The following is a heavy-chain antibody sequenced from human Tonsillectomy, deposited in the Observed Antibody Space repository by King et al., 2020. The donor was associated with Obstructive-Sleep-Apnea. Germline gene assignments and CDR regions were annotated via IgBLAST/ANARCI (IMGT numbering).Heavy chain of an antibody. Sequence: VQLVESGAEVKKPGASVKISCKASGYILTSYDMHWVRPVPGQGLEWMGVCNPGGGATTRAQWFQGSVSMTTDTSTSTVYTELRRLRSEDTAVYFCARDSGFAPFDFWGRGTLVAVSS. V-gene: IGHV1-46*01. J-gene: IGHJ4*02. CDR2: CNPGGGAT. CDR3: ARDSGFAPFDF. CDR1: GYILTSYD. D-gene: IGHD5-12*01.